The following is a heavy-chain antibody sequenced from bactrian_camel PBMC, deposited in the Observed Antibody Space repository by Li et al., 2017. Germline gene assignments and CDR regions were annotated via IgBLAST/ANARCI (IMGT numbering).Heavy chain of an antibody. CDR2: IDRNGNT. J-gene: IGHJ6*01. V-gene: IGHV3S55*01. CDR1: GITEGTNC. Sequence: VQLVESGGGSVQAGGSLRLSCEVSGITEGTNCIGWFRQAPEKEREGVASIDRNGNTTYTVSLNGRFTISKDNARNTLSLQLNSLKPEDTAMYYCALIVNSWCDTLAPDDFDYWGQGTQVTVS. D-gene: IGHD2*01. CDR3: ALIVNSWCDTLAPDDFDY.